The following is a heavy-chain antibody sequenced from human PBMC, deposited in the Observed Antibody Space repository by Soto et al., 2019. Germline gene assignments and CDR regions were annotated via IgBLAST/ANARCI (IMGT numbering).Heavy chain of an antibody. V-gene: IGHV3-33*01. CDR1: GFTFSSYG. CDR2: MWYDGSNK. D-gene: IGHD6-25*01. Sequence: QVQLVESGGGVVQPGRSLRLSCAASGFTFSSYGMHWVRQAPGKGLEWVAVMWYDGSNKYYADSVKGRFTISRDKYKNTLYLQMNSLRAEDTAVYYCARVVGYGFDIWGQGTMVTVSS. J-gene: IGHJ3*02. CDR3: ARVVGYGFDI.